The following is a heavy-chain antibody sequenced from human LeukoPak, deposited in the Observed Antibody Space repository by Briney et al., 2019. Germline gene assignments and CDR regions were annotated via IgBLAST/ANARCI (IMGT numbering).Heavy chain of an antibody. J-gene: IGHJ6*03. CDR1: GGTFSSYA. CDR3: ARRLADKQQLVPWDYYYMDV. V-gene: IGHV1-69*05. D-gene: IGHD6-13*01. Sequence: ASVKVSFKASGGTFSSYAISWVRQAPGQGLEWMGGIIPIFGTANYAQKFQGRVTITTDESTSTAYMELSSLRSEDTAVYYCARRLADKQQLVPWDYYYMDVWGKGTTVTVSS. CDR2: IIPIFGTA.